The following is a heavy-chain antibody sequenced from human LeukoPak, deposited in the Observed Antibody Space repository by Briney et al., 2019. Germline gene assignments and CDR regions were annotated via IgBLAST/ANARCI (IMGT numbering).Heavy chain of an antibody. Sequence: PSETLSLTCTVSGGSISSYYWSWIRQPPGKGLEWIGEINHSGSTNYNPSLKSRVTISVDTSKNQFSLKLSSVTAADTAVYYCASIVECSGGSCGYFDYWGQGTLVTVSS. D-gene: IGHD2-15*01. CDR3: ASIVECSGGSCGYFDY. CDR2: INHSGST. J-gene: IGHJ4*02. V-gene: IGHV4-34*01. CDR1: GGSISSYY.